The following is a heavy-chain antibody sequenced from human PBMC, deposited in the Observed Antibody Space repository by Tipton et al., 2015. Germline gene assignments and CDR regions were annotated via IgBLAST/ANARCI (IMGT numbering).Heavy chain of an antibody. D-gene: IGHD6-19*01. V-gene: IGHV4-39*07. CDR3: ARRYSSGWFD. CDR2: INYSGST. J-gene: IGHJ4*02. Sequence: TLSLTCTVSGGSISSGDYYWYWIRQPPGKGLQWIGEINYSGSTNYNPSLKSRVTISVDTSKNQFSLKLSSVTAADTAVYYCARRYSSGWFDWGQGTLVTVSS. CDR1: GGSISSGDYY.